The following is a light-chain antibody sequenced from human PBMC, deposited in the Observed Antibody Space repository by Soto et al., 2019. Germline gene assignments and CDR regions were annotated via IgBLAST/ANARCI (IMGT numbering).Light chain of an antibody. CDR3: SSFTGSSTYV. V-gene: IGLV2-14*01. CDR2: EVT. J-gene: IGLJ1*01. CDR1: RSDVGGYNY. Sequence: QSALTQPASVSGSPGQSITISCTGTRSDVGGYNYVSWYQQHPGKAPKLMIYEVTDRPSGVSNRFSGSKSGNTASLTISGLQAEDEADYYCSSFTGSSTYVFGTGTKLTVL.